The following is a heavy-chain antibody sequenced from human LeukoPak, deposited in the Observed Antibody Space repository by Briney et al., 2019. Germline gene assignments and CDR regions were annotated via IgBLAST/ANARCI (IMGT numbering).Heavy chain of an antibody. CDR2: IIPIFGTA. D-gene: IGHD2-2*01. Sequence: ASVKVSCKASGGTFSSYAISWVRPAPGQGLEWTGGIIPIFGTANYAQKFQGRVTITADESTSTAYMELSSLRSEDTAVYYCVVTRAEYFQHWGQGTLVTVSS. J-gene: IGHJ1*01. CDR3: VVTRAEYFQH. CDR1: GGTFSSYA. V-gene: IGHV1-69*13.